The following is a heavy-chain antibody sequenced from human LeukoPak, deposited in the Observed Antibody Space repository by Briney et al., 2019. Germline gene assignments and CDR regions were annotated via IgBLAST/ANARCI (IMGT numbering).Heavy chain of an antibody. D-gene: IGHD6-19*01. CDR1: GDSVSSNNAA. V-gene: IGHV6-1*01. CDR3: ARVAYFSSGWSAYFDS. Sequence: SQTLSLTCAISGDSVSSNNAAWNWIRQSPSGGLEWLGRTYYRSTWYGDYALSVKGRITIIPDTSKNQFSLQLSSVTPDDTAVYYCARVAYFSSGWSAYFDSWGQGTLVTVSS. CDR2: TYYRSTWYG. J-gene: IGHJ4*02.